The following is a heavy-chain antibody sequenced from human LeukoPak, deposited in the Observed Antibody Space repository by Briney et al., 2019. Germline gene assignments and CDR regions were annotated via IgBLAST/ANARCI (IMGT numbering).Heavy chain of an antibody. CDR1: GFTFSNYW. D-gene: IGHD6-13*01. V-gene: IGHV3-7*01. J-gene: IGHJ4*02. CDR2: IKEDGSEK. Sequence: GGSLRLSCAAYGFTFSNYWMSWVRQAPGKGLEWEANIKEDGSEKYYVDSVKGRFTISRDNARNSLYLQMNSLRAEDTAVYYCASGRQLGYWGQGTLVTVSS. CDR3: ASGRQLGY.